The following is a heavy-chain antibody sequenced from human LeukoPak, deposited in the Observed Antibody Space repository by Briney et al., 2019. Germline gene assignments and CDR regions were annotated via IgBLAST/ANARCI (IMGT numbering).Heavy chain of an antibody. V-gene: IGHV4-34*01. CDR2: INHSGIT. CDR3: SRGLSDVY. Sequence: PGGSLRLPCAASGFTFSSYAMSWVRQAPGKGLEWIGEINHSGITNYNPSLKSRVTISIDTSKSQFSLKLNSVTAADTAVYYCSRGLSDVYWGQGTLVTVSS. J-gene: IGHJ4*02. CDR1: GFTFSSYA.